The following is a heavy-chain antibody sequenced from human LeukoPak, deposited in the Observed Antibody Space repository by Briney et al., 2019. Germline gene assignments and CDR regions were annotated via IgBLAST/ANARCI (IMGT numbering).Heavy chain of an antibody. V-gene: IGHV4-61*02. CDR2: IYTSGST. J-gene: IGHJ3*02. CDR3: ARAVLVGANHDAFDI. Sequence: SETLSLTCTVSGGSNSSGSYYWSWIRQPAGKGLEWIGRIYTSGSTNYNPSLKSRVTISVDTSKNQFSLKLGSVTAADTAVYYCARAVLVGANHDAFDIWGQGTMVTVSS. D-gene: IGHD1-26*01. CDR1: GGSNSSGSYY.